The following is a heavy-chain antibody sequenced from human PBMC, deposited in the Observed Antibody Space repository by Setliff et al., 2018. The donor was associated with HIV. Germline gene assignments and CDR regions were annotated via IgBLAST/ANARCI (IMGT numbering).Heavy chain of an antibody. CDR2: MDSSGNT. J-gene: IGHJ4*02. CDR1: GYSISTDYY. Sequence: PSETLSLTCAVSGYSISTDYYWGWIRQPPGKGLEWIGSMDSSGNTYYSPSLRSRVTLSLDTSKNHISLHLSSVTAADTAVYYCVRQGHWYIPWYFDYWGQGALVTVS. D-gene: IGHD1-20*01. CDR3: VRQGHWYIPWYFDY. V-gene: IGHV4-38-2*01.